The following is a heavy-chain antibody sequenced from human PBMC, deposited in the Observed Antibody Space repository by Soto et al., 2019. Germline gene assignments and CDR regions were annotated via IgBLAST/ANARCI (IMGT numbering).Heavy chain of an antibody. CDR3: ARAPRPSSRSWYNWFDP. CDR2: ISAYNGNT. D-gene: IGHD6-13*01. J-gene: IGHJ5*02. CDR1: GYTFTSYG. Sequence: ASVKVSCKASGYTFTSYGISWVRQAPGQGLEWMGWISAYNGNTNYAQKLQGRVTMTTDTSTSTAYMELRSLRSEDTAVYYCARAPRPSSRSWYNWFDPWGQGTLVTVSS. V-gene: IGHV1-18*01.